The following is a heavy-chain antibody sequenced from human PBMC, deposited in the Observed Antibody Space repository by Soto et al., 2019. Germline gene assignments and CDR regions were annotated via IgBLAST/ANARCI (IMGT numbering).Heavy chain of an antibody. CDR2: IYYSANT. J-gene: IGHJ4*02. Sequence: ETLSLTCTVSGGSISSYYWSWIRQPPGKGLEWIGYIYYSANTNYNPSLKSRVTISVDTSNNQFSLKLSSVTAADTAVYYCARGFGSPAAFDYRGQGTLVTVSS. CDR1: GGSISSYY. V-gene: IGHV4-59*01. CDR3: ARGFGSPAAFDY. D-gene: IGHD2-2*01.